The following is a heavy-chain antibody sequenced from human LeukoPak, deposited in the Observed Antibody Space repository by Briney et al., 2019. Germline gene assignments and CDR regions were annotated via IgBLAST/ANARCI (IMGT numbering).Heavy chain of an antibody. CDR2: ISSSGSTI. Sequence: GGSLRLSCAASGFTFSSYEMNWVRQAPGKGLEWVSYISSSGSTIYYADSVKGRFTISRDNAKNSLYLQMNSLRAEDTAVYYCATRDDYGAKFDWGQGTLVTVSS. CDR3: ATRDDYGAKFD. D-gene: IGHD4-17*01. V-gene: IGHV3-48*03. J-gene: IGHJ4*02. CDR1: GFTFSSYE.